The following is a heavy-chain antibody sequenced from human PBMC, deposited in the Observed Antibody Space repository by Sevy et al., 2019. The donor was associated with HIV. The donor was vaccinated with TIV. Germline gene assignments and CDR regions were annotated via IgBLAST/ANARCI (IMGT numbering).Heavy chain of an antibody. CDR1: GFTFDTYW. V-gene: IGHV3-7*01. Sequence: GGSLRLSCVASGFTFDTYWMQWVRQAPGQGVEWVANIRQDGNEIYYADSVKGRFPISRDNAKESVYLQMSNFRVEDTGIYYCARRYFDLWGQGTLVTVSS. J-gene: IGHJ4*02. CDR3: ARRYFDL. CDR2: IRQDGNEI.